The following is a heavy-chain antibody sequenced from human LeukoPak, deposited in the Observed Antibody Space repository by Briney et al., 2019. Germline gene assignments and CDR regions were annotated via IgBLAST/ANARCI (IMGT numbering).Heavy chain of an antibody. Sequence: SETLSLTCTVSGGSISSSSYYWGWFRQPPGTGLEWFGSIYYSGSTYYNPSLKSRVTISVDTSKNQFSLKLSSVTAADTAVYYCARLIYYYGSGSYFPVFDPWGQGTLVTVSS. D-gene: IGHD3-10*01. CDR1: GGSISSSSYY. CDR3: ARLIYYYGSGSYFPVFDP. J-gene: IGHJ5*02. V-gene: IGHV4-39*01. CDR2: IYYSGST.